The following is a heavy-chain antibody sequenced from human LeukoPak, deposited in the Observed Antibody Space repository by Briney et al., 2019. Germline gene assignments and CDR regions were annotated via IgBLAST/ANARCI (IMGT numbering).Heavy chain of an antibody. CDR3: ASSGLLTGYYIGASLDAFDI. CDR1: GGTFNSYV. J-gene: IGHJ3*02. CDR2: IIAFLGTG. V-gene: IGHV1-69*04. D-gene: IGHD3-9*01. Sequence: SVKVSCKASGGTFNSYVISWLRQAPGQGLEWMGRIIAFLGTGKYAQKFQGRVTINADKSTSTAYMELSSLRSEDTAVYYCASSGLLTGYYIGASLDAFDIWGQGTMVTVSS.